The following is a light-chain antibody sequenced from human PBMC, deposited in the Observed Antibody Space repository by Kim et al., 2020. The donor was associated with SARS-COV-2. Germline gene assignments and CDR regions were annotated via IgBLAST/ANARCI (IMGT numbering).Light chain of an antibody. CDR2: DLS. J-gene: IGKJ4*01. CDR1: PSVTIY. V-gene: IGKV3-11*01. CDR3: HVCINQHHT. Sequence: TRSCSASPSVTIYFTWYKQPSGQAPSRHIYDLSIRATGIPARCSGSGSGTDFSRTISRLEPDDIAVDYFHVCINQHHTYGGGTHVDIK.